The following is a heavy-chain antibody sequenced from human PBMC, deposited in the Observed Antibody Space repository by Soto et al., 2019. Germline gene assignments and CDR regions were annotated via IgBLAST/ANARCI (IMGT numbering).Heavy chain of an antibody. CDR3: AKYEGYCTNGVCYYFDY. CDR2: ISGSGGST. Sequence: GGSLRLSCAASGFTFSSYAMSWVRQAPGKGLEWVSAISGSGGSTYYADSVKGRFTISRDNSKNTLYLQMNSLRAEDTGVYCCAKYEGYCTNGVCYYFDYWGQGSLVNVSS. CDR1: GFTFSSYA. J-gene: IGHJ4*02. V-gene: IGHV3-23*01. D-gene: IGHD2-8*01.